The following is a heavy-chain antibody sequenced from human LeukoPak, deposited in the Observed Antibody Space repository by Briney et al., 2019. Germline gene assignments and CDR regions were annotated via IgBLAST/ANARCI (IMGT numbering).Heavy chain of an antibody. D-gene: IGHD6-13*01. V-gene: IGHV4-39*01. CDR2: IYYSGSA. J-gene: IGHJ4*02. CDR3: ARLPYSSSWYRGFFDY. CDR1: GGSISSSSYY. Sequence: SETLSLTCTVSGGSISSSSYYWGWIRQPPGKGLEWIGSIYYSGSAYYNPSLKSRLTISVDTSKNQFSLKLSSVTAADTAVYYCARLPYSSSWYRGFFDYWGQGTLVTVSS.